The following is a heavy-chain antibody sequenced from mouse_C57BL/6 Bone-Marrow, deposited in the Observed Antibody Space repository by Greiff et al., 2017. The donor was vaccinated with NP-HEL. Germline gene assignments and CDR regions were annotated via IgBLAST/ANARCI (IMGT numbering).Heavy chain of an antibody. CDR2: INPYNGGT. V-gene: IGHV1-19*01. Sequence: VQLKQSGPVLVKPGASVKMSCKASGYTFTDYYMNWVKQSHGKSLEWIGVINPYNGGTSYNQKFKGKATLTVDKSSSPAYMELNSLTSEDSAVYYCARVYAKCAYWGQGTLVTVSA. J-gene: IGHJ3*01. D-gene: IGHD6-5*01. CDR1: GYTFTDYY. CDR3: ARVYAKCAY.